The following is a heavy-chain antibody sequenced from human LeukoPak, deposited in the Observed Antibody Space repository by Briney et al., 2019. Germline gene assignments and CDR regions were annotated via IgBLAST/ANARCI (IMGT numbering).Heavy chain of an antibody. J-gene: IGHJ4*02. D-gene: IGHD5-12*01. CDR2: ISSSSSYV. V-gene: IGHV3-21*01. CDR3: ARDPGPPRNPNKRGYDSVGY. CDR1: GFTFSTYS. Sequence: PGGSLRLSCAASGFTFSTYSMNWVRQAPGKGLEWVSSISSSSSYVYYADSVKGRFTISRDNAKNSLYLQMNSLRAEDTAVYYCARDPGPPRNPNKRGYDSVGYWGQGTLVTVSS.